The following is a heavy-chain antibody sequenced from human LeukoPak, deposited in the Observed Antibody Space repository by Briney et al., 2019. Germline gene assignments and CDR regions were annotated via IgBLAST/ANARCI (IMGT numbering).Heavy chain of an antibody. V-gene: IGHV1-46*01. J-gene: IGHJ4*02. CDR3: ARVLAALLGVDY. CDR2: INPSGGST. CDR1: GYTFTNYF. D-gene: IGHD3-10*01. Sequence: ASVKVSCKASGYTFTNYFIHWVRQAPGQGLEWMGIINPSGGSTSYAQKFQGRVTMTTDTSTSTAYMELRSLRSDDTAVYYCARVLAALLGVDYWGQGTLVTVSS.